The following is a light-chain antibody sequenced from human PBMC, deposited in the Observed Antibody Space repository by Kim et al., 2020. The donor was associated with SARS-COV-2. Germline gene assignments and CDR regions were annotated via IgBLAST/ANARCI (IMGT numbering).Light chain of an antibody. CDR2: GAS. V-gene: IGKV3D-15*03. Sequence: EIVMTQSPATLSVSPGERATLSCRASQSVSSNLAWYQQKPGQAPRLLIYGASIRATGIPARFSGSGSGTEFTLTISILQSEDFAVYYCQQYNNWPPYTFGQGTKLEI. CDR1: QSVSSN. CDR3: QQYNNWPPYT. J-gene: IGKJ2*01.